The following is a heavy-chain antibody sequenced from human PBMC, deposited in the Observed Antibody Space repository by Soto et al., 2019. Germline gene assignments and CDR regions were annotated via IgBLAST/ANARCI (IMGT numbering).Heavy chain of an antibody. CDR2: IYYSGST. D-gene: IGHD3-3*01. Sequence: PSETLSLTCTVSGGSISSCGYYWSWIRQHPGKGLEWIGYIYYSGSTYYNPSLKSRVTISVDTSKNQFSLKLSSVTAADTAVYYCAGLRFLEWLLYDYWGQGTLVTVSS. V-gene: IGHV4-31*03. CDR3: AGLRFLEWLLYDY. CDR1: GGSISSCGYY. J-gene: IGHJ4*02.